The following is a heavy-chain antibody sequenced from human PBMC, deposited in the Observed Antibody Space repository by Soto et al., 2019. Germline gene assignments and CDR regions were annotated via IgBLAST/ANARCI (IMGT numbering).Heavy chain of an antibody. CDR1: GFTFSSYG. CDR3: ARALVGATLADY. CDR2: IWYDGSNK. V-gene: IGHV3-33*01. Sequence: PVVPHRISCAASGFTFSSYGMHWVRQAPGKGLEWVAVIWYDGSNKYYADSVKGRFTISRDNSKNTLYLQMNSLRAEDTAVYYCARALVGATLADYWGQGTLVTVSS. D-gene: IGHD1-26*01. J-gene: IGHJ4*02.